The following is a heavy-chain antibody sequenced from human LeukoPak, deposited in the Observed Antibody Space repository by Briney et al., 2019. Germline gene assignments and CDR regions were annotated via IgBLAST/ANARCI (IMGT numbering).Heavy chain of an antibody. CDR1: GGSISSYY. D-gene: IGHD3-16*02. Sequence: SETLSLTCTVSGGSISSYYWSWIRQPPGKGLEWIGYIYYSGSTNYSPSLKSRVTISVDTSKNQFSLKLSSVTAADTAVYYCARARSYRYTREYYFDYWGQGTLVTVSS. CDR3: ARARSYRYTREYYFDY. CDR2: IYYSGST. V-gene: IGHV4-59*01. J-gene: IGHJ4*02.